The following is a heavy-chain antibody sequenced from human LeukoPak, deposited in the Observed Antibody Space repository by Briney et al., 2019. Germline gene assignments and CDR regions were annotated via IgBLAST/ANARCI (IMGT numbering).Heavy chain of an antibody. Sequence: SQTLSLTCAISGDSVSSNSAAWNWIRQSPSRGLEWLGRTYYRSKWYNDYAVSVKSRITINPDTSKNQFSLQLNSVTPEDTAVYYCARDQSPSIAAAGTGYFDYWGQGTLVTVSS. D-gene: IGHD6-13*01. CDR1: GDSVSSNSAA. V-gene: IGHV6-1*01. CDR2: TYYRSKWYN. J-gene: IGHJ4*02. CDR3: ARDQSPSIAAAGTGYFDY.